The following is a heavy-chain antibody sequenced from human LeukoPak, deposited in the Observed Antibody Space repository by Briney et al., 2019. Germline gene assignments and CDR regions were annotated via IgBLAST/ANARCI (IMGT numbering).Heavy chain of an antibody. CDR2: ISYDGSNK. CDR1: GFTFSSYA. CDR3: GRALWNDIDY. D-gene: IGHD1-1*01. J-gene: IGHJ4*02. V-gene: IGHV3-30*01. Sequence: QTGRSLRLSCAASGFTFSSYAMHWVRQAPLKGLEWVAVISYDGSNKYYADSVKGRFTISRDNSKNTLYLQMNSLRAEDTAVYYCGRALWNDIDYWGQGTLVTVSS.